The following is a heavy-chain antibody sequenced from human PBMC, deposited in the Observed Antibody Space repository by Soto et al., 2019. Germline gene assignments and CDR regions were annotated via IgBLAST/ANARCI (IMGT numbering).Heavy chain of an antibody. CDR1: GFTFTSSA. D-gene: IGHD2-2*01. CDR2: IVVGSGNT. Sequence: EASVKVSCKASGFTFTSSAMQWVRQARGQRLEWIGWIVVGSGNTNYAQKFQERVTITRDMSTSTAYMELSSLRSEDTAVYYCAADPCRVSTSCYAEDYYYYMDVWGKGTTVTVSS. V-gene: IGHV1-58*02. J-gene: IGHJ6*03. CDR3: AADPCRVSTSCYAEDYYYYMDV.